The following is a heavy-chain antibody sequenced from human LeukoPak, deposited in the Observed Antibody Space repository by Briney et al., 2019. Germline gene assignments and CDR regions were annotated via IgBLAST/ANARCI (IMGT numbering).Heavy chain of an antibody. CDR2: IKQDGSDK. CDR1: GFTFSTYW. Sequence: AGGSLRLSCAASGFTFSTYWMSWVRQAPGKGLEWVANIKQDGSDKYYVDSVKGRFTISRDNAKNSLYLQMNSLRVEDTAVYYCARPSFDYSSSGCYYYMDVWGKGTTVTVSS. J-gene: IGHJ6*03. D-gene: IGHD6-6*01. CDR3: ARPSFDYSSSGCYYYMDV. V-gene: IGHV3-7*01.